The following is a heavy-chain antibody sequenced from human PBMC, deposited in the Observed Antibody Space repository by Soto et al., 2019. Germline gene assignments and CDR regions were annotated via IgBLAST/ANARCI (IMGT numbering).Heavy chain of an antibody. D-gene: IGHD5-12*01. Sequence: ASVKVSCKAFGYSFISHYMHWVRQAPGQGLEWMGTIHPAGINTAYAQKFQGRVTMTTDTSTSTVYMELTSLTSEDTAVYYCVPRDGYNLSDYWG. J-gene: IGHJ4*01. CDR2: IHPAGINT. CDR1: GYSFISHY. V-gene: IGHV1-46*01. CDR3: VPRDGYNLSDY.